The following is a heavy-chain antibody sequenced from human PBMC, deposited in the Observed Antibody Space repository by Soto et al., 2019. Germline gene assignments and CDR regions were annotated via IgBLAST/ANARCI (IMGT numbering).Heavy chain of an antibody. CDR1: GGTFSSYA. V-gene: IGHV1-69*12. D-gene: IGHD6-19*01. Sequence: QVQLVQSGAEVKKPGSSVKVSCKASGGTFSSYAISWVRQAPGQGLEWMGGIIPIFGTANYAQKFQGRVTITAXXAXSTXYMELSSLRSEDTAVYYCATSGWTLYYYYYYGMDVWGQGTTVTVSS. CDR3: ATSGWTLYYYYYYGMDV. J-gene: IGHJ6*02. CDR2: IIPIFGTA.